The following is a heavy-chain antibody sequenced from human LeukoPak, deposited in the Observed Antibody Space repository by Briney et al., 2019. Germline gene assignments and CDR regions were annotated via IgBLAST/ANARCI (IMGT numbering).Heavy chain of an antibody. CDR2: ISSSSSYI. V-gene: IGHV3-21*01. D-gene: IGHD3-3*01. CDR1: GFTFSSYS. J-gene: IGHJ4*02. Sequence: GGSLRLSCAASGFTFSSYSMNWVRQAPGKGLEWVSSISSSSSYIYYADSVKGRFTISRDNAKNSLYLQMNSLRAEDTAVYYCARDRYDFWSGYHYSPRAFDYWGQGTLVTVSS. CDR3: ARDRYDFWSGYHYSPRAFDY.